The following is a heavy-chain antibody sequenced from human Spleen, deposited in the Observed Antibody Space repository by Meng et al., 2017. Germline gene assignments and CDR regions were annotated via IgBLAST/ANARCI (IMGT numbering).Heavy chain of an antibody. D-gene: IGHD2-8*02. J-gene: IGHJ4*02. CDR3: AKGDPGSVTGDY. CDR2: INPNTGGT. Sequence: ASVKVSCKASGCIFIDYYVHWVRQAPGQGLEWMGRINPNTGGTNYAQKFQGRVTMTRDTSINTAYMELSRLTSDDTAVYYCAKGDPGSVTGDYWGQGTLVTVSS. V-gene: IGHV1-2*06. CDR1: GCIFIDYY.